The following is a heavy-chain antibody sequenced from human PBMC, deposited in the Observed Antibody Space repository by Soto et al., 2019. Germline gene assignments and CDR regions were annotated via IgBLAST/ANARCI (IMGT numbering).Heavy chain of an antibody. V-gene: IGHV3-7*03. Sequence: GGSLRLSCAASGFTFSSYWMSWVRQAPGEGLEWVANIKQEGSEKYYVDSVKGRFTISRDNAKNSLYLQMNSLRAEDTAVYYCSRIPLAGDDILTAFRFDPWGQGTLVTVSS. CDR3: SRIPLAGDDILTAFRFDP. CDR1: GFTFSSYW. J-gene: IGHJ5*02. D-gene: IGHD3-9*01. CDR2: IKQEGSEK.